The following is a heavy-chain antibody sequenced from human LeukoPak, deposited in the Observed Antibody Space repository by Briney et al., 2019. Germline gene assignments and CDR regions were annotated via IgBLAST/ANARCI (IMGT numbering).Heavy chain of an antibody. CDR1: GLTFRTYA. CDR2: ISSSSSTI. V-gene: IGHV3-48*01. J-gene: IGHJ4*02. Sequence: GGSLRLSCAASGLTFRTYAMSWVRQAPGKGLEWVSYISSSSSTIYYADSVKGRFTISRDNAKNSLYLQMNNLRAEDTAVYYCGRDQDGGYRYGVDYWGQGTPVTVSS. CDR3: GRDQDGGYRYGVDY. D-gene: IGHD5-18*01.